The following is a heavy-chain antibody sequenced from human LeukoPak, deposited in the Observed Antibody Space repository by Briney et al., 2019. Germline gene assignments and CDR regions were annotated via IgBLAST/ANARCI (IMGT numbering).Heavy chain of an antibody. CDR3: ARGVGAAVAY. V-gene: IGHV3-11*01. Sequence: GGSLRLSCAASGFTFSDYYMSWLRQAPGKGLERVSYINSGGTIYYADSVKGRFTISRDNAKNSLYLQMNSLRAEDTAVYYCARGVGAAVAYWGQGTLVTVSS. D-gene: IGHD6-19*01. J-gene: IGHJ4*02. CDR2: INSGGTI. CDR1: GFTFSDYY.